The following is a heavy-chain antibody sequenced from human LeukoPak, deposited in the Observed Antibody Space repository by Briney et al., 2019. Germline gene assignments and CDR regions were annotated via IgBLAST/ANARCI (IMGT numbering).Heavy chain of an antibody. CDR2: ISSSGSTI. J-gene: IGHJ4*02. CDR3: AREGGRDGYNDY. V-gene: IGHV3-48*03. CDR1: GFTFDDYA. D-gene: IGHD5-24*01. Sequence: SGRSLRLSCAASGFTFDDYAMHWVRQAPGKGLEWVSYISSSGSTIYYADSVKGRFTISRDNAKNSLYLQMNSLRAEDTAVYYCAREGGRDGYNDYWGQGTLVTVSS.